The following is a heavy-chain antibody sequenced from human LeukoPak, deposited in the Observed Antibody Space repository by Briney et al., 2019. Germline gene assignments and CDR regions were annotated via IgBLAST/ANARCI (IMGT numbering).Heavy chain of an antibody. CDR1: GFTFDDYA. CDR2: NSWKRGRI. V-gene: IGHV3-9*01. Sequence: PGGSLRLSCAAPGFTFDDYAMHWVRQAPGEGLEWVSGNSWKRGRIGYADSVKGRFTLSRDNAKNSLYLQMNSLRAEGTALYYCAKDQYYDILTGYPSPGIDVWGQGTTVTVSS. CDR3: AKDQYYDILTGYPSPGIDV. D-gene: IGHD3-9*01. J-gene: IGHJ6*02.